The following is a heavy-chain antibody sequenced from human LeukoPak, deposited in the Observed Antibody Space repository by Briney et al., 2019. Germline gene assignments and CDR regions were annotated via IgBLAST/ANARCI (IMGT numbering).Heavy chain of an antibody. CDR1: GYTFTGYY. V-gene: IGHV1-8*03. D-gene: IGHD3-9*01. J-gene: IGHJ4*02. CDR2: MNPNSGNT. Sequence: ASVKVSCKASGYTFTGYYMHWVRQAPGQGLEWMGWMNPNSGNTGYAQKFQGRVTITRNTSISTAYMELSSLRSEDTAVYYCARGLRYFDWLLRGYYFDYWGQGTLVTVSS. CDR3: ARGLRYFDWLLRGYYFDY.